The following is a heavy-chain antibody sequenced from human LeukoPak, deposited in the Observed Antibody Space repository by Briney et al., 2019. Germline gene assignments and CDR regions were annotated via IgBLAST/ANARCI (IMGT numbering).Heavy chain of an antibody. CDR3: ARDQVDRIWYFDY. CDR2: ISSNSIYV. J-gene: IGHJ4*02. Sequence: GGSLRLSCAASGFTFSSYSMNWVRQAPGKGLEWVSTISSNSIYVFYADSMKGRFTISRDNAKNSLSLQMNSLRAEDTAVYYCARDQVDRIWYFDYWGQGTLVTVSS. V-gene: IGHV3-21*01. CDR1: GFTFSSYS. D-gene: IGHD1-14*01.